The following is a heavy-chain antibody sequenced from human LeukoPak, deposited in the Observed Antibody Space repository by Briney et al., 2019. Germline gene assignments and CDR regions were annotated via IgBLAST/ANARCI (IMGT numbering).Heavy chain of an antibody. CDR1: GFTFSRFS. Sequence: GSLRLSCAASGFTFSRFSMNWVRQAPGKGLEWVSYISSGTTTIYYADSVKGRFTISRDDAKNSLYLQMNSLSAEDTAVYFCARDPEGEWELPFDYWGQGTLVTVSS. CDR2: ISSGTTTI. CDR3: ARDPEGEWELPFDY. V-gene: IGHV3-48*01. D-gene: IGHD1-26*01. J-gene: IGHJ4*02.